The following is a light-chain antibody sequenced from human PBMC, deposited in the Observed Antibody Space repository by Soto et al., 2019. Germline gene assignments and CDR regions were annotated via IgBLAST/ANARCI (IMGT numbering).Light chain of an antibody. J-gene: IGLJ3*02. CDR2: DVT. Sequence: QSALTQPASVSGSPGQSIAISCTGTSSDVGGYNYVSWYQQHPGKAPKLMLYDVTNRPSGVSDRFSGSKSGNTASLTISGLQAEDEADYFCSSYTSSSTRVFGGGTKLTV. CDR3: SSYTSSSTRV. V-gene: IGLV2-14*01. CDR1: SSDVGGYNY.